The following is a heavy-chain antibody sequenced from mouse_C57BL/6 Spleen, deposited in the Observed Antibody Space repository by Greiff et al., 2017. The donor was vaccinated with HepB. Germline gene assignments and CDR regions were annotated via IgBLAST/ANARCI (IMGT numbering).Heavy chain of an antibody. D-gene: IGHD2-5*01. CDR1: GYTFTSYW. J-gene: IGHJ3*01. CDR3: TRRDYSNPAWFAY. CDR2: IHPNSGST. V-gene: IGHV1-64*01. Sequence: QVQLQQPGAELVKPGASVKLSCKASGYTFTSYWMHWVKQRPGQGLEWIGMIHPNSGSTNYNEKFKSKATLTVDTSSSTAYMQLSSLTSEDSAVYYCTRRDYSNPAWFAYWGKGTLVTVSA.